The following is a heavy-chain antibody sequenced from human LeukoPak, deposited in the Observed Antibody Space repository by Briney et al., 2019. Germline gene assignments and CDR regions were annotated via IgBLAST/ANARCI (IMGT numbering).Heavy chain of an antibody. J-gene: IGHJ4*02. D-gene: IGHD2-2*01. V-gene: IGHV1-3*01. CDR3: ARVYSGCSSTSCYEPFDY. CDR2: INAGNGNT. CDR1: GYTFTSYA. Sequence: ASVKVSCKASGYTFTSYAMHWVRQAPGQRLEWMGWINAGNGNTKYPQKFQGRVTITRDTSASTAYMELSSLRSEDTAVYYCARVYSGCSSTSCYEPFDYWGQGTLVTVSS.